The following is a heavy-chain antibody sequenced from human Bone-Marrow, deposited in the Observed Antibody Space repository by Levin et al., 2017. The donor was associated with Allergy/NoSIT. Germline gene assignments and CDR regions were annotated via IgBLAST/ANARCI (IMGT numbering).Heavy chain of an antibody. J-gene: IGHJ1*01. CDR1: GFTFSNAW. Sequence: PGGSLRLSCAASGFTFSNAWMSWVRQAPGKGLEWVGRIRSKADGGPTDYAARVTGRLIISRDDSQNTLYLDMNNVTSEDTAVYYCTTKPLPVVGYWGQGTLAIVSA. V-gene: IGHV3-15*01. CDR2: IRSKADGGPT. D-gene: IGHD2-15*01. CDR3: TTKPLPVVGY.